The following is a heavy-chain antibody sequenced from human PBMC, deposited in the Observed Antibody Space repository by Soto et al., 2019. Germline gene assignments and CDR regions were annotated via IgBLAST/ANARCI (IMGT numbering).Heavy chain of an antibody. CDR2: INHSGST. CDR1: GGSISSGGYS. D-gene: IGHD3-22*01. CDR3: AREGNYDSSGYHDY. Sequence: SETLSLTCTVSGGSISSGGYSWSWIRQPPGKGLEWIGEINHSGSTNYNPSLKSRVTISVDTSKNQFSLKLSSVTAADTAVYYCAREGNYDSSGYHDYWGQGTLVTVSS. V-gene: IGHV4-61*08. J-gene: IGHJ4*02.